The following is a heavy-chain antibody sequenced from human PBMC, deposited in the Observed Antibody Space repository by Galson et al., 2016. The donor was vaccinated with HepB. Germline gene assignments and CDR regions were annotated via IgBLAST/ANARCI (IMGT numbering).Heavy chain of an antibody. CDR2: IGYDGTNP. J-gene: IGHJ4*02. V-gene: IGHV3-30*19. CDR3: AKWDGGTRRYFLDS. D-gene: IGHD3-9*01. Sequence: SLRLSCAASGFPFSHFGMHWVRQAPGKGLEWLALIGYDGTNPYYADSVKGRFTIPRDNTKNTLHLRMDSLTRYDTAVYYCAKWDGGTRRYFLDSWGQGTLVTVSS. CDR1: GFPFSHFG.